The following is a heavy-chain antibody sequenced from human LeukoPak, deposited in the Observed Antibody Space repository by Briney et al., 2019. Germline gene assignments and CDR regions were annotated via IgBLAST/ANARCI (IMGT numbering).Heavy chain of an antibody. V-gene: IGHV3-21*01. Sequence: GGPVRLSCAASGFTFSIHSMNGVRQSPGKGLEGVSSICRSNSYIYYADSVKSRFIISRDHAKNSLYHEMNTLRADDTVLYYCARAWSAAGSIDSWGEGNLVTVSS. J-gene: IGHJ4*02. CDR3: ARAWSAAGSIDS. CDR2: ICRSNSYI. CDR1: GFTFSIHS. D-gene: IGHD6-13*01.